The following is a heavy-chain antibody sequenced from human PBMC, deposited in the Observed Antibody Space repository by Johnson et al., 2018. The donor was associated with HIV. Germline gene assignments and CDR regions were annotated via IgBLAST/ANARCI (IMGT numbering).Heavy chain of an antibody. Sequence: QVQLVESGGGVVQPGGSLRLSCAASGFTFSDYYMSWIRQAPGKGLEWVSYISSSGSVIYSADSVKGRFTISRDNAKNSLYLQMNSLRAEDTALYYCAKEQYYPDDAFDIWGHGTMVIVSS. CDR2: ISSSGSVI. CDR3: AKEQYYPDDAFDI. D-gene: IGHD2/OR15-2a*01. CDR1: GFTFSDYY. J-gene: IGHJ3*02. V-gene: IGHV3-11*01.